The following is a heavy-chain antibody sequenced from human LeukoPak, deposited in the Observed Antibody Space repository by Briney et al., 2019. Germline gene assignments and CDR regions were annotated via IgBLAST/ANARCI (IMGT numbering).Heavy chain of an antibody. V-gene: IGHV3-23*01. CDR2: ISGTSGNT. CDR3: AKETSAGYFDY. D-gene: IGHD2-2*01. CDR1: GFTFSIYA. Sequence: GGSLRLSCAASGFTFSIYAMSWVRQAPGKGLEWVSSISGTSGNTYYADSVKGRFAISRDNSKDTLYLQMNSLRAEDTAIYYCAKETSAGYFDYWGQGTLVTVSS. J-gene: IGHJ4*02.